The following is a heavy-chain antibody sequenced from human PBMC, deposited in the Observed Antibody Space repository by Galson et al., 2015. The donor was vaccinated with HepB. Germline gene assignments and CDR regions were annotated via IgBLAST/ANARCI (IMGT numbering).Heavy chain of an antibody. J-gene: IGHJ4*02. CDR1: GGTFSSYA. V-gene: IGHV1-69*13. CDR3: ANGEDSSGYLYYFDY. CDR2: IIPIFGTA. Sequence: SVKVSCKASGGTFSSYAISWVRQAPGQGLEWMGGIIPIFGTANYAQKFQGRVTITADESTSTAYMELSSLRSEDTAVYYCANGEDSSGYLYYFDYWGQGTLVTVSS. D-gene: IGHD3-22*01.